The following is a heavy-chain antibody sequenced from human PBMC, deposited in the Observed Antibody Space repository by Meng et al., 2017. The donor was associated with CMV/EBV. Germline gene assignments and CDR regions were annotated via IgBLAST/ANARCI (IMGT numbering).Heavy chain of an antibody. J-gene: IGHJ5*02. V-gene: IGHV3-21*01. D-gene: IGHD2-15*01. CDR2: ISSSSSYI. CDR3: ARGVRGLLGWFDP. CDR1: GFTFSSYS. Sequence: GGSLRLSCAASGFTFSSYSMNWVRQAPGKGLEWVSSISSSSSYIYYADSVKGRFTISRDNAKNSLYLQMNSLRAEDTAVYYCARGVRGLLGWFDPWGQGTLVTVSS.